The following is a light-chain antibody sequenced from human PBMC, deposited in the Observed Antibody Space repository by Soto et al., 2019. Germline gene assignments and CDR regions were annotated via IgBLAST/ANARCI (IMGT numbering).Light chain of an antibody. CDR2: DVS. CDR3: RSYTSSSTLV. V-gene: IGLV2-14*01. CDR1: SSDVGGYNY. J-gene: IGLJ2*01. Sequence: QSALTQPASVSGSPGQSITISCTGTSSDVGGYNYVSWYQQHPGKAPKLMIYDVSNRPSGVSTRFSGSKSGNTASLTISGVQDEDESHYYCRSYTSSSTLVFGGGTKLTVL.